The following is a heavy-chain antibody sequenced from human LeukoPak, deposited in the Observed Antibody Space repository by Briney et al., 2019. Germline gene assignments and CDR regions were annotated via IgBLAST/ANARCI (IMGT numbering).Heavy chain of an antibody. CDR2: IYPGDSDT. CDR3: ARAPSYQFSSASAYYYYMDV. J-gene: IGHJ6*03. V-gene: IGHV5-51*01. CDR1: GYSFANYW. Sequence: GESLKISCKGSGYSFANYWIGWVRPMPGRGLEWMGIIYPGDSDTRYSPSFQGQVTISADKAISTTFLQWSSLKASDTAMYYCARAPSYQFSSASAYYYYMDVWGKGTTVTVSS. D-gene: IGHD6-6*01.